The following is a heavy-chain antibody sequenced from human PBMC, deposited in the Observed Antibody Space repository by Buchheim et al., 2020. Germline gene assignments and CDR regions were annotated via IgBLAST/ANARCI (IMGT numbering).Heavy chain of an antibody. V-gene: IGHV1-46*01. CDR3: ARGSDSGSYSNWYFDL. J-gene: IGHJ2*01. CDR2: INPSGGGT. CDR1: GYTFTTYY. Sequence: QVQLVQPGAEVKKPGASVKVSCKASGYTFTTYYMHWVRQAPGQGLEWMGIINPSGGGTGYAQKFQGRVTMTRDTSTRTDYMELSNLRSEDTAVYYCARGSDSGSYSNWYFDLWGRGTL. D-gene: IGHD1-26*01.